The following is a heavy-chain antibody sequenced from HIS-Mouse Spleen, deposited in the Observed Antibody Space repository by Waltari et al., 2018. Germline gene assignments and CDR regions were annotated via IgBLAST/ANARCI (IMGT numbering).Heavy chain of an antibody. V-gene: IGHV3-33*06. Sequence: QVQLVESGGGVVQPGRSLRLSCAASGFTFSSYGMHWVRQAPGKGVGWVAVIWFDGSNKYCADAVKGRFTISGDNSKNTLYLQMNSLRAEDTAVYYCAKGGLMVYAIGDYWGQGTLVTVSS. D-gene: IGHD2-8*01. CDR1: GFTFSSYG. CDR2: IWFDGSNK. J-gene: IGHJ4*02. CDR3: AKGGLMVYAIGDY.